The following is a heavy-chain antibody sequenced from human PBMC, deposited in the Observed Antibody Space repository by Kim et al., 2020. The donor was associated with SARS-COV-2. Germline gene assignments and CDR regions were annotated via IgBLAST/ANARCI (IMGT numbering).Heavy chain of an antibody. D-gene: IGHD5-12*01. CDR3: ARTSVDRLPRDGGYAMDV. CDR1: GFTVSSNY. V-gene: IGHV3-66*01. CDR2: IYSGGST. J-gene: IGHJ6*02. Sequence: GGSLRLSCAASGFTVSSNYMTWVRQAPGKGLDWVSVIYSGGSTNHADSVKGRFTISRDNSKNTLYLQMNSLRAEDTAVYYCARTSVDRLPRDGGYAMDVWGQGTTVTVSS.